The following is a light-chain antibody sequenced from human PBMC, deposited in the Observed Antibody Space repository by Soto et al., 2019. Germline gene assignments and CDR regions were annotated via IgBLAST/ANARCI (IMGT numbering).Light chain of an antibody. J-gene: IGLJ2*01. CDR2: DVN. CDR1: SSDIGAYNF. CDR3: SSYADSYTPV. V-gene: IGLV2-11*01. Sequence: QSALTQPRSVSGSPGQSVTISCTGTSSDIGAYNFVSWYQHHPGKAPKLMIYDVNKWPSGVPDRFSGSKSGNTASRTISGLQAEDEADYYCSSYADSYTPVFGGGTKVTVL.